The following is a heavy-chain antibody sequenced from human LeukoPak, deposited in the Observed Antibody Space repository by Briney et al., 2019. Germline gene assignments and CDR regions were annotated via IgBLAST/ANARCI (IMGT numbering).Heavy chain of an antibody. CDR3: AREGYGSGSYYYYYYYMDV. V-gene: IGHV4-61*02. Sequence: SETLSLTCTVSGGSISSGSYYWSWIRQPAGKGLEWIGRIYTSGSTNYNPSLKSRVTISVDTSKNQFSLKLSSVTAADTAVYYCAREGYGSGSYYYYYYYMDVWGKGTTVTVSS. CDR1: GGSISSGSYY. J-gene: IGHJ6*03. D-gene: IGHD3-10*01. CDR2: IYTSGST.